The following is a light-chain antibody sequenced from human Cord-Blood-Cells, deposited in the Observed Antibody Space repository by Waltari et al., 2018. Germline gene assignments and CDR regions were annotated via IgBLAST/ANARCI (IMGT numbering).Light chain of an antibody. Sequence: DLQMTQSPSSLSASVGDRVTITCQASQDISNYLNWNQQKPGKAPKLRIYDASNLETGVPSRFSGSGSGKDFTFTISSLQPEDIATYYCQQYDNLPGDTFGQGTKLEIK. CDR3: QQYDNLPGDT. V-gene: IGKV1-33*01. CDR1: QDISNY. J-gene: IGKJ2*01. CDR2: DAS.